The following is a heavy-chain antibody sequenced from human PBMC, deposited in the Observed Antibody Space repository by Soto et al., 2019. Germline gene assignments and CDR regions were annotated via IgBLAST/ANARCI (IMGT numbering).Heavy chain of an antibody. D-gene: IGHD3-10*01. CDR2: INHSGST. Sequence: SETLCLTCAVYGGSFSGYYWSWIRQPPGKGLEWIGEINHSGSTNYNPSFKSRVTISVDTSKNQFSLKLSSVTAADTAVYYCARAGLLWFGEVPYYYYYMDVWGKGTTVTISS. CDR3: ARAGLLWFGEVPYYYYYMDV. J-gene: IGHJ6*03. V-gene: IGHV4-34*01. CDR1: GGSFSGYY.